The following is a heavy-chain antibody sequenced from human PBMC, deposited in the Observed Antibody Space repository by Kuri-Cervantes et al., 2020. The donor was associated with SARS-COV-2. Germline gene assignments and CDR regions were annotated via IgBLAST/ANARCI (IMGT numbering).Heavy chain of an antibody. CDR2: IDWDDDK. V-gene: IGHV2-70*11. CDR1: GFSLSTSGMC. D-gene: IGHD3-10*01. J-gene: IGHJ6*03. Sequence: SGPTLVKPTQTLTLTCTFSGFSLSTSGMCVSWIRQPPGKALEWLARIDWDDDKYYSTSLKTRLTISKDTSKNQVVLTMTNMDPVDTATYYCARDYYGSGRYNRLYYYYYMDVWGKGTTVTVSS. CDR3: ARDYYGSGRYNRLYYYYYMDV.